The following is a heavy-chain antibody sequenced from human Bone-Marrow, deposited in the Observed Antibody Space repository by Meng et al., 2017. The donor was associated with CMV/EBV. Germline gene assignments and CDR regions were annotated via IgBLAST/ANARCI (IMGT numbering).Heavy chain of an antibody. Sequence: GSLRLSCTVSGGSISSYYWSWIRQPPGKGLEWIGYIYYSGSTNYNPSLKSRVTISVDTSKNQFSLKLSSVTAADTAVYYCARDMAAAGKGFDPWGQGTLVTVSS. CDR3: ARDMAAAGKGFDP. J-gene: IGHJ5*02. D-gene: IGHD6-13*01. V-gene: IGHV4-59*01. CDR2: IYYSGST. CDR1: GGSISSYY.